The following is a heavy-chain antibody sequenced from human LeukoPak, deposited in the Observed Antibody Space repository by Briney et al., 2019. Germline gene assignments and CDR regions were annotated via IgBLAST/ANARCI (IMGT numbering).Heavy chain of an antibody. CDR1: GGTFSSYA. J-gene: IGHJ4*02. D-gene: IGHD3-9*01. CDR3: ALDYDILPGRPYYFDY. Sequence: SVKVSCKASGGTFSSYAISWVRQAPGQGLEWMGGIIPIFGTANYAQKFQGRVTITADESTSTAYMELSSLGSEDTAVYDCALDYDILPGRPYYFDYWGRGTLDTVSS. V-gene: IGHV1-69*13. CDR2: IIPIFGTA.